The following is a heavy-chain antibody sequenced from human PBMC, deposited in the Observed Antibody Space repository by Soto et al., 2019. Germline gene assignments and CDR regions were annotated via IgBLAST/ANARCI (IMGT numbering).Heavy chain of an antibody. D-gene: IGHD3-3*01. Sequence: PSETLPLTCAVSGGSISSGGYCWSWIRQPPGKGLEWIGYIYHSGSTYYNPSLKSRVTISVDRSKNQFSLKLSSVTAADTAVYYCAAGAIFGVVPLDYWGQGTLVTVSS. CDR1: GGSISSGGYC. V-gene: IGHV4-30-2*01. CDR2: IYHSGST. J-gene: IGHJ4*02. CDR3: AAGAIFGVVPLDY.